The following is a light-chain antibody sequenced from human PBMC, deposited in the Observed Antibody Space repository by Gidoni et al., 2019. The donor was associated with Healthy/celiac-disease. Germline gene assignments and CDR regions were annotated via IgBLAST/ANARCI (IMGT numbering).Light chain of an antibody. Sequence: EIVMTQSLATLSLSPGEGATLSCRASQRVSSSYLSWYQQKPGQAPRLLIYGASTRATGIPARFSGSGSGTDFTLTISSLQPEDFAVYYCQQDYNLPWTFXQXTKVEIK. CDR1: QRVSSSY. J-gene: IGKJ1*01. CDR3: QQDYNLPWT. V-gene: IGKV3D-7*01. CDR2: GAS.